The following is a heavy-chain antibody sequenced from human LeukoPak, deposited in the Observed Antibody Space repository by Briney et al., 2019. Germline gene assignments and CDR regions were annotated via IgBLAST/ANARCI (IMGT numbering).Heavy chain of an antibody. CDR1: GGSISSSNW. V-gene: IGHV4-4*02. Sequence: PSETLSLTCTVSGGSISSSNWWIWVRQPPGKGLEWIGEIYHSGTTNYNPSLKSRVTISVDKSKNRFSLKLSSVTAADTAVYYCASYLGYDILTGYPAGAFDIWGQGTMVTVSS. CDR2: IYHSGTT. CDR3: ASYLGYDILTGYPAGAFDI. D-gene: IGHD3-9*01. J-gene: IGHJ3*02.